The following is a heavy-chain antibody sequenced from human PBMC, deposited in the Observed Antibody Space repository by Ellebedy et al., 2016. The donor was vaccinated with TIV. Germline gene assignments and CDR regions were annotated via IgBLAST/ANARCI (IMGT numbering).Heavy chain of an antibody. CDR2: ISSNSGNI. V-gene: IGHV3-48*01. CDR3: ARAIGYGDYAHDY. D-gene: IGHD4-17*01. J-gene: IGHJ4*02. Sequence: GESLKISCAASGFTFSTYSMNWVRQAPGKGLEWVSYISSNSGNIYYADSVKGRFTISRDNAKNSLYLQMNSLRAEDTAVYYCARAIGYGDYAHDYWGQGTLVTVSS. CDR1: GFTFSTYS.